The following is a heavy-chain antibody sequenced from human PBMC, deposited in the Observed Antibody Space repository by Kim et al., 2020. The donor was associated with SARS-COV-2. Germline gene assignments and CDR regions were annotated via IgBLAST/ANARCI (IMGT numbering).Heavy chain of an antibody. CDR3: ARGKLGTPGARYFDL. D-gene: IGHD7-27*01. CDR2: INHSGST. CDR1: GGSFSGYY. J-gene: IGHJ2*01. Sequence: SETLSLTCAVYGGSFSGYYWSWIRQPPGKGLEWIGEINHSGSTNYNPSLKSRVTISVDTSKNQFSLKLSSVTAADTAVYYCARGKLGTPGARYFDLWGRGTLVTVSS. V-gene: IGHV4-34*01.